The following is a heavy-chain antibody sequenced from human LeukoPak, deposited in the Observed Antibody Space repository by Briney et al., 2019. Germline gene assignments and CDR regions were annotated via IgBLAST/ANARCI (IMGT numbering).Heavy chain of an antibody. J-gene: IGHJ4*02. V-gene: IGHV1-69*13. CDR1: GGTFSSYA. D-gene: IGHD5-18*01. CDR3: ARCEYSYGCYFDY. CDR2: IIPIFGTA. Sequence: ASVKVSCKASGGTFSSYAVSWVRQAPGQGLEWMGGIIPIFGTANYAQKFQGRVTITADESTSTAYMELSSLRSEDTAVYYCARCEYSYGCYFDYWGQGTPVTVSS.